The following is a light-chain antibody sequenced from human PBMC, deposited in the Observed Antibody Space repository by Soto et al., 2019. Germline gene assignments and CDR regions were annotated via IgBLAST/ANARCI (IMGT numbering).Light chain of an antibody. J-gene: IGLJ2*01. CDR3: AAWDDSLNGHVL. CDR2: RNN. CDR1: SSNIGSNA. V-gene: IGLV1-44*01. Sequence: QSVLTQPPSASGTPGQRVTISCSGSSSNIGSNAVNWYQQLPGTAPKLLIYRNNQRPSGVPDRFSGSESGTSASLAISGLQSEDEADYYCAAWDDSLNGHVLFGGGTKLTVL.